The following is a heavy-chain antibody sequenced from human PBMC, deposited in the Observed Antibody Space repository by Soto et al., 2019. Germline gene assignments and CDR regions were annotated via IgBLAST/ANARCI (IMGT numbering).Heavy chain of an antibody. CDR3: ARDRYFWDP. J-gene: IGHJ5*02. CDR1: GFTVSSNY. D-gene: IGHD3-3*01. V-gene: IGHV3-66*01. CDR2: IYSDGTT. Sequence: GGSLRLSCAASGFTVSSNYMTWVRQAPGRGLEWVSLIYSDGTTYYADSVKGRFTISRDNSKNTLYLQMNSLRAEDTAVYFCARDRYFWDPWGQGTLVTVSS.